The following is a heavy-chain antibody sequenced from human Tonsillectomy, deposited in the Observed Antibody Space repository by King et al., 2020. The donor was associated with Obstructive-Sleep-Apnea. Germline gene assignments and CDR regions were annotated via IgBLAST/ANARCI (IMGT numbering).Heavy chain of an antibody. J-gene: IGHJ6*02. V-gene: IGHV3-30*04. CDR1: GFTFSSYA. CDR2: ISYDVGNK. D-gene: IGHD1-7*01. Sequence: HVQLVESGGGAVQPGRSLRLSCVVSGFTFSSYAMHWVRQAPGKGLEWVAVISYDVGNKYYADSVKGRFTISRDNSKDTLYLQMNNLRPEDTAVFYCAGQLELPYYYYVMDVWGQGTTVTVSS. CDR3: AGQLELPYYYYVMDV.